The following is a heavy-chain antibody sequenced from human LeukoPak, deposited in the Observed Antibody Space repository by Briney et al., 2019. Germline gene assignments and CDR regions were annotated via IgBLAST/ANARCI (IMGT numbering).Heavy chain of an antibody. CDR2: IYYSGST. J-gene: IGHJ2*01. CDR3: ARDWIVGATVYWYFDL. Sequence: SETLSLTCTVSGGSISSSSYYWGWIRQPPGKGLEWIGSIYYSGSTYYNPSLKSRVTISVDTSKNQFSLKLSSVTAADTAVYYCARDWIVGATVYWYFDLWGRGTLVTVSS. D-gene: IGHD1-26*01. CDR1: GGSISSSSYY. V-gene: IGHV4-39*07.